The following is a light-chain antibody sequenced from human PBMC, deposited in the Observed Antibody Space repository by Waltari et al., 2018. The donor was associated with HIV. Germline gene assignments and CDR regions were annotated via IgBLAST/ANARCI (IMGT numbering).Light chain of an antibody. Sequence: QSALTQPPSTSGTPGQTVTIPCSGSRSNLGDTYVSWYQQLPGTAPKLLIYRNSQRPSGVRDRFSGSKSGTSASLAINDLRSEDEAEYHCAAWDDSLSGWVFGGGTNLTVL. J-gene: IGLJ3*02. CDR1: RSNLGDTY. V-gene: IGLV1-47*01. CDR2: RNS. CDR3: AAWDDSLSGWV.